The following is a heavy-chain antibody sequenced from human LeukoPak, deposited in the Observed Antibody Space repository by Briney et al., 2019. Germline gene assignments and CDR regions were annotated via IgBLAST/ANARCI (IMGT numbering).Heavy chain of an antibody. CDR3: AKATGYLL. Sequence: GGSLRLSCAASGFTFSSYAMSWVRQAPGKGLEWVSTISNSDYSTYYADSVKGRFTISRANSENTLYLQMNNLRAEDTAVYYCAKATGYLLWGQGTLVAVSS. D-gene: IGHD1-14*01. J-gene: IGHJ4*02. CDR1: GFTFSSYA. CDR2: ISNSDYST. V-gene: IGHV3-23*01.